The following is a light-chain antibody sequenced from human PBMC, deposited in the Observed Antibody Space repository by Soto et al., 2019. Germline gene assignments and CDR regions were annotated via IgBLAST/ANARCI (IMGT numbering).Light chain of an antibody. Sequence: EIVLTQSPGTLSVSPGERATLSCRASQSVYTNLAWCQQKPGQAPRLLIYAASTRATGIPARFSGSGSGTEFTLTISSLQSEDFAIYYCHQYNDWPITFGQGTRLEIK. CDR3: HQYNDWPIT. V-gene: IGKV3-15*01. CDR1: QSVYTN. CDR2: AAS. J-gene: IGKJ5*01.